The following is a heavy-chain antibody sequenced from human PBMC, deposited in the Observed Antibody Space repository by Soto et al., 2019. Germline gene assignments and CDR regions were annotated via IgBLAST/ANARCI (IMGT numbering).Heavy chain of an antibody. Sequence: SETLFLTCNVSGGSISSGDYYWSWIRQPPGKGLEWIGYIYYSGSTYYNPSLKSRVTISVDTSKNQFSLKLSSVTAADTAVYYCARGXSSYDSSGYYYGGYFDYWGQGTLVTVSS. CDR1: GGSISSGDYY. J-gene: IGHJ4*02. CDR3: ARGXSSYDSSGYYYGGYFDY. CDR2: IYYSGST. V-gene: IGHV4-30-4*01. D-gene: IGHD3-22*01.